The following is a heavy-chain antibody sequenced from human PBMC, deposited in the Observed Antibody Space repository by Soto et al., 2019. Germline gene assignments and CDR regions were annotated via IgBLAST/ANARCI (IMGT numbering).Heavy chain of an antibody. V-gene: IGHV1-46*01. Sequence: GASVKVSCKASGYTFTSYYMHWVRQAPGQGLEWMGIINPSGGSTSYAQKFQGRVTMNRDTSTSTVYMELSSLRSEDTAVYYCARGSIAARGGDYYYGMDVCGQGTTGTVSS. J-gene: IGHJ6*02. CDR3: ARGSIAARGGDYYYGMDV. CDR1: GYTFTSYY. CDR2: INPSGGST. D-gene: IGHD6-6*01.